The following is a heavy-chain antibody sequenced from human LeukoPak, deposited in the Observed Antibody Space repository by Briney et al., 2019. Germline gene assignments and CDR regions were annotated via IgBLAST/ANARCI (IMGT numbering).Heavy chain of an antibody. Sequence: GGSLRLSCAASGFTFSTYAMSWVRQAPGKGLEWVSSISGSGGSTYYADSVKGRFTISRDNSKDTLYLQMNSLRVEDTAVYYCANGGLWLPTRTAWGQGTLVTVSS. J-gene: IGHJ5*02. CDR2: ISGSGGST. D-gene: IGHD3-22*01. CDR3: ANGGLWLPTRTA. CDR1: GFTFSTYA. V-gene: IGHV3-23*01.